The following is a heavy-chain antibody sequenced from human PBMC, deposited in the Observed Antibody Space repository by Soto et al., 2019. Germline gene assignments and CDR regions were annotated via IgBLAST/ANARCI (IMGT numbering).Heavy chain of an antibody. CDR2: IAPSVGST. J-gene: IGHJ3*02. D-gene: IGHD2-15*01. V-gene: IGHV1-46*01. CDR3: ASEKGGFDI. CDR1: GDMFTSHY. Sequence: QVHLVQSGAEVQTPGASVTLSCKASGDMFTSHYMHWLRQAPGQGLEWMGYIAPSVGSTAYAQEFQGRVTMTRDMSSSSVYMELSSLRSHDTAMYYCASEKGGFDIWGQGTVVTVSS.